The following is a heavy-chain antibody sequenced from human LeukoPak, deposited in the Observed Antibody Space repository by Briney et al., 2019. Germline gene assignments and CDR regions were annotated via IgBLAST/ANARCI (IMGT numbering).Heavy chain of an antibody. Sequence: NAGGSLRLSCAASGFTLRYSMNWVRPAPGKGLEGVSAIITRSSYIYYAASVKGRFTISRDNAKNLLSLQLTSLRAEDTAVYYCAGGDRDISFEVAGEAFDIWGQGTMVTVSS. J-gene: IGHJ3*02. V-gene: IGHV3-21*01. CDR2: IITRSSYI. CDR1: GFTLRYS. CDR3: AGGDRDISFEVAGEAFDI. D-gene: IGHD6-19*01.